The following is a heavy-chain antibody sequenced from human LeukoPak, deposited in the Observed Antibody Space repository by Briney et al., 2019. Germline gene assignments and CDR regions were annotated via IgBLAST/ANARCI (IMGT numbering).Heavy chain of an antibody. V-gene: IGHV3-23*01. CDR2: ISGSGRNT. CDR1: GFTFSSQA. D-gene: IGHD4-17*01. Sequence: GGSLRLSCAASGFTFSSQAMSWVRQAPGKGLEWVSAISGSGRNTYYGDSVKGRFTISRDNSKNSVYLQMNSLRADDTAVYYCTQGTTVTQDPDYWGQGTLVTVSS. CDR3: TQGTTVTQDPDY. J-gene: IGHJ4*02.